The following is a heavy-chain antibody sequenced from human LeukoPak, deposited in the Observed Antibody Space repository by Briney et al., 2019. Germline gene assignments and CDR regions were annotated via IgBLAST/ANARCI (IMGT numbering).Heavy chain of an antibody. CDR3: AREGHLAYCGGDCYSDIDY. CDR1: GFTFSSYW. J-gene: IGHJ4*02. Sequence: TGGSLRLSCAASGFTFSSYWMSWVRQAPGKGLEWVTNIKQDGSEKYYVDSVKGRFTISRDNAKNSLYLQMNSLRAEDTAVYYCAREGHLAYCGGDCYSDIDYWGQGTLVTVSS. D-gene: IGHD2-21*02. CDR2: IKQDGSEK. V-gene: IGHV3-7*01.